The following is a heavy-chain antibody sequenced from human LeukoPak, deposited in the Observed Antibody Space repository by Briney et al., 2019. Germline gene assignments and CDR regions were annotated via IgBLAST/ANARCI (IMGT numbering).Heavy chain of an antibody. CDR3: ARDLEVATQYNWFDP. D-gene: IGHD5-12*01. CDR2: IIPIFGTA. Sequence: ASVKVSCKDSGGTFSSYAISWVRQAPGQGLEWMGGIIPIFGTANYAQKFQGRVTVTADESTSTAYMELSSLRSEDTAAYYCARDLEVATQYNWFDPWGQGTLVTVSS. V-gene: IGHV1-69*13. J-gene: IGHJ5*02. CDR1: GGTFSSYA.